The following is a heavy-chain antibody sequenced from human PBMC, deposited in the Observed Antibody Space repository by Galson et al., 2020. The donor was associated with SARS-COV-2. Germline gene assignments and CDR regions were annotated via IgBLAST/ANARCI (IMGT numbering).Heavy chain of an antibody. D-gene: IGHD4-17*01. CDR3: ARLHYGEYAPEAFD. Sequence: SETLSLTCAVSGTSISSGSYSWNWIRQPPGKGLEWIGYISHSGGTYYNPSLKSRVTISGDRSKNQFSLRLSSVTAADTAVYYCARLHYGEYAPEAFD. CDR1: GTSISSGSYS. V-gene: IGHV4-30-2*01. J-gene: IGHJ3*01. CDR2: ISHSGGT.